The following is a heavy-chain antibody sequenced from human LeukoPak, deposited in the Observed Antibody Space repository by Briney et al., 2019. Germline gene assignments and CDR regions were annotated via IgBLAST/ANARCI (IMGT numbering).Heavy chain of an antibody. D-gene: IGHD3-10*01. CDR2: IKQDGSEK. Sequence: QPGGSLRLSCAASGFTFSSYAMSWVRQAPGKGLEWVANIKQDGSEKYYVDSVKGRFTISRDNAKNSLYLQMNSLRAEDTAVYYCARGRTFGEEWGQGTLVTVSS. CDR1: GFTFSSYA. V-gene: IGHV3-7*01. CDR3: ARGRTFGEE. J-gene: IGHJ4*02.